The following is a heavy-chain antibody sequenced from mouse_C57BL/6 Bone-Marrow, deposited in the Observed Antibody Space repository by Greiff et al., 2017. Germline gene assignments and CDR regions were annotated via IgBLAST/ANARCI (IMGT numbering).Heavy chain of an antibody. CDR3: AIYTTVVDWYFDV. CDR2: INPSNGGT. CDR1: GYTFTSYW. D-gene: IGHD1-1*01. Sequence: VQLQQPGTELVKPGASVKLSCKASGYTFTSYWMHWVKQRPGQGLEWIGNINPSNGGTNYNQKFKGKATLTVDKSSSTAYMQLSSLTSEDSAVYYCAIYTTVVDWYFDVWGTGTTVTVSS. V-gene: IGHV1-53*01. J-gene: IGHJ1*03.